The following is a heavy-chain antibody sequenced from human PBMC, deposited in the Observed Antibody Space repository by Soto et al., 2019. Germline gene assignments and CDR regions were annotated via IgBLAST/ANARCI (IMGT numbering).Heavy chain of an antibody. J-gene: IGHJ6*02. Sequence: QVQLVQSGAEVKKPGSSVKVSCKASGGTFSSYAISWLRQAPGQGLEWMGGIIPISGTANYAQEFQGRVTITADESTSTAYMELSSLRSEDTAVYYCARSQGSSTSLEIYYYYYYGMDVWGQGTTVTVSS. CDR3: ARSQGSSTSLEIYYYYYYGMDV. CDR2: IIPISGTA. V-gene: IGHV1-69*01. D-gene: IGHD2-2*01. CDR1: GGTFSSYA.